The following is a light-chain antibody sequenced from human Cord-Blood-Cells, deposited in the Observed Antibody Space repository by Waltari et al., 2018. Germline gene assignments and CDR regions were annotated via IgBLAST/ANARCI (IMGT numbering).Light chain of an antibody. CDR1: PSISSY. Sequence: DIQMTQSPSSLSASVGDRVTITCRASPSISSYLNWYQQKPGKAPKVLIYAASSLQSGVPSRFSGSGSGTDFTLTISSLQPEDFATYYCQQSYSTSITFGQGTRLEIK. CDR3: QQSYSTSIT. J-gene: IGKJ5*01. V-gene: IGKV1-39*01. CDR2: AAS.